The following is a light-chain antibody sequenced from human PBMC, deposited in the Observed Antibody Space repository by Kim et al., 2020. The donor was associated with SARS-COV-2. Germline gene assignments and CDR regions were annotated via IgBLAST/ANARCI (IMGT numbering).Light chain of an antibody. CDR3: AAWDDSLHVV. Sequence: PGQTLTISCSGRGSNVRSNTVNLCQQLPGTAPKLLIYSNKQRPSGVPDRFSGSKSGTSASLAISGLQSEDEADYYCAAWDDSLHVVFGGGTKVTVL. CDR2: SNK. CDR1: GSNVRSNT. J-gene: IGLJ2*01. V-gene: IGLV1-44*01.